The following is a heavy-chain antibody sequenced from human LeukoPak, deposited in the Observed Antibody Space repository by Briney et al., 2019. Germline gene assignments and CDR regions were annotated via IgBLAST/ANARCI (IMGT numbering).Heavy chain of an antibody. D-gene: IGHD1-26*01. CDR3: ARDEGIVGATYYSDY. V-gene: IGHV3-30*04. Sequence: GGSLRLSCAASGFTFSSYAMHWVRQAPGKGLEWVAVISYDGSNKYYADSVKGRFTISRDNSKNTLYLQMNSLRAEDTAVYYCARDEGIVGATYYSDYWGQGTLVTVSS. J-gene: IGHJ4*02. CDR2: ISYDGSNK. CDR1: GFTFSSYA.